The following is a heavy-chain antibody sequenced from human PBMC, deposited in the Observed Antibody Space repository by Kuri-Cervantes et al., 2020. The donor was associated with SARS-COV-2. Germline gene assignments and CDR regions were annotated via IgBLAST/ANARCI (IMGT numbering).Heavy chain of an antibody. Sequence: GGSLRLSCAASGFTFSSYAMGWVRQAPGKGLVWVSRINPDGSYTNNADSVKGRFTLSRDNAKNMLFLQMNSLRAEDTAVYYCVRDGDHWNFDYWGQGTLVTVSS. CDR3: VRDGDHWNFDY. V-gene: IGHV3-74*01. J-gene: IGHJ4*02. D-gene: IGHD1-1*01. CDR1: GFTFSSYA. CDR2: INPDGSYT.